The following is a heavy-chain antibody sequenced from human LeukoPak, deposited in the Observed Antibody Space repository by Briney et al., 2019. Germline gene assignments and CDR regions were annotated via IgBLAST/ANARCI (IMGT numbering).Heavy chain of an antibody. CDR2: IGATVSTI. V-gene: IGHV3-48*04. CDR1: GFTFSSYS. Sequence: GGSLRLSCAVSGFTFSSYSMNWVRQAPGKGLEWISYIGATVSTIYYAASVKGRVTISRDNAKNSLYLQMNSLRAEDTAVYYCTRGDYDDHLGDFDIWGQGTLVAVSS. CDR3: TRGDYDDHLGDFDI. D-gene: IGHD4-17*01. J-gene: IGHJ3*02.